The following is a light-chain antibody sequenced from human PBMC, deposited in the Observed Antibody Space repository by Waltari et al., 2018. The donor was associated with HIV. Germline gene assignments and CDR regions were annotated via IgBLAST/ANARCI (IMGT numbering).Light chain of an antibody. CDR2: DAS. J-gene: IGKJ5*01. V-gene: IGKV3-15*01. Sequence: EIVMTQSPATLSVSPGERVTLSCRASQNVNSYLGWFQQKPGQAPRLLIYDASSRATDTPVRFSASVSGTVFSLTISSLRSEDFAVYYCQQYHQWPFTFGRGTRLEIK. CDR3: QQYHQWPFT. CDR1: QNVNSY.